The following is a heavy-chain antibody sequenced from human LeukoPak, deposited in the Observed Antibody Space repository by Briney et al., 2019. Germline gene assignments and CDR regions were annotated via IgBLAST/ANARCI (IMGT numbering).Heavy chain of an antibody. J-gene: IGHJ6*04. D-gene: IGHD3-10*02. CDR3: AEFGITMIGGV. CDR1: GFTFSSYE. Sequence: GGSLRLSCAASGFTFSSYEMNWVRNAPGKGLERVSYISSSGSTIYYADPVKGRFTISRDNAKNSLYLQMNSLRAEDTAVYYCAEFGITMIGGVWGKGTTVTISS. V-gene: IGHV3-48*03. CDR2: ISSSGSTI.